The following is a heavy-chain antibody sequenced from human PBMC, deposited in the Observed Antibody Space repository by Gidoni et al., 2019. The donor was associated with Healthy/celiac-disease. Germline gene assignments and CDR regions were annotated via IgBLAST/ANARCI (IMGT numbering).Heavy chain of an antibody. J-gene: IGHJ4*02. V-gene: IGHV4-4*02. CDR2: IYHSGST. D-gene: IGHD3-22*01. Sequence: QVQLQESGPGLAKPSGTLHLTCAVSGGSISSSNWWSWVRQPPGKGLEWIGEIYHSGSTNYNPSLESLVTISVYKSKNQFSLKLSSVTAADTAVYYCARISYYYNSSGYLDYWGQGTLVTVSS. CDR3: ARISYYYNSSGYLDY. CDR1: GGSISSSNW.